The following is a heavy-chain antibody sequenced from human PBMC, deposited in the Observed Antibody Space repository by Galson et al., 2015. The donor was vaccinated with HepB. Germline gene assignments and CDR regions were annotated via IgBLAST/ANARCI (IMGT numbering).Heavy chain of an antibody. Sequence: SVKVSCKASGYTFTSYDINWVRQATGQGLEWMGWMNPNSGNTGYAQKFQGRVSMTRNTSISTAYMELSSLTFEDTAVYYCAIRRAAAGRMASAFDLWGQGTIVTVSS. CDR3: AIRRAAAGRMASAFDL. CDR1: GYTFTSYD. V-gene: IGHV1-8*01. J-gene: IGHJ3*01. CDR2: MNPNSGNT. D-gene: IGHD6-13*01.